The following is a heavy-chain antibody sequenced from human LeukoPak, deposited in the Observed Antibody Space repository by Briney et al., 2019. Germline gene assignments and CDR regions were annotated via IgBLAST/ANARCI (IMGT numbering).Heavy chain of an antibody. D-gene: IGHD6-13*01. V-gene: IGHV4-39*07. CDR1: GGSISSGGYS. Sequence: SETLSLTCAVSGGSISSGGYSWSWIRQPPGKGLEWIGSIYYSGSTYYNPSLKSRVTISVDTSKNQFSLKLSSVTAADTAVYYCARVRELAHFDYWGQGTLVTVSS. CDR2: IYYSGST. J-gene: IGHJ4*02. CDR3: ARVRELAHFDY.